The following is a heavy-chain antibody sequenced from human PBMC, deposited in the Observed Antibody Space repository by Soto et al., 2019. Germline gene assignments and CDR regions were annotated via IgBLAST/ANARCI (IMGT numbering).Heavy chain of an antibody. D-gene: IGHD2-2*01. Sequence: EVQLVESGGGLVQPGRSLRLSCAASGFTFDDYAMHWVRQAPGKGLEWVSGISWNSGSIGYADSVKGRFTISRDNAKNSLYLQMNSLRAEDTALYYCAKGLYCSSTSCYAGWYYYYYMDVWGKGTTVTVSS. CDR3: AKGLYCSSTSCYAGWYYYYYMDV. J-gene: IGHJ6*03. V-gene: IGHV3-9*01. CDR2: ISWNSGSI. CDR1: GFTFDDYA.